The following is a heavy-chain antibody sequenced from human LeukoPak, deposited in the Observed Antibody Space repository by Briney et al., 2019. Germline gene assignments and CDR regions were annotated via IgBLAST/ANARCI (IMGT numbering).Heavy chain of an antibody. D-gene: IGHD5-24*01. V-gene: IGHV1-46*01. Sequence: GASVKVSCKASGYTFTRYYMHWVRKAPGQGLEWMGIIDPSGGSTSYAQNFQGGFTMTRDATTSTVYLELRSLRSEDTAVYYCARDFGEMPNYWGQGTLVTVSS. CDR3: ARDFGEMPNY. J-gene: IGHJ4*02. CDR2: IDPSGGST. CDR1: GYTFTRYY.